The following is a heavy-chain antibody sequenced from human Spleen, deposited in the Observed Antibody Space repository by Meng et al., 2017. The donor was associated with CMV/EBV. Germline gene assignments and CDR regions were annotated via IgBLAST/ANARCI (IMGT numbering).Heavy chain of an antibody. CDR3: ARNDFWSGYYPPGFDP. CDR2: IYYSGST. Sequence: SETLSLTCTVSGGSVSSGSYYWSWIRRPPGKGLEWIGYIYYSGSTNYNPSLKSRVTISVDTSKNQFSLKLSSVTAADTAVYYCARNDFWSGYYPPGFDPWGQGTLVTVSS. V-gene: IGHV4-61*01. D-gene: IGHD3-3*01. J-gene: IGHJ5*02. CDR1: GGSVSSGSYY.